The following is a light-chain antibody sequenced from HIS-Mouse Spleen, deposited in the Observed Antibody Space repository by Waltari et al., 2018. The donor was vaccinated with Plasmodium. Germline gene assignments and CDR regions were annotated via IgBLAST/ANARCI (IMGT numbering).Light chain of an antibody. Sequence: DIQMTQSPSSLSASVGDRVTITCWASQSISNYLNWYQQKPGKAPKFLIYAASTLQSGVPSRFSGSGSGTDFTLTISSLQPEDFATYYCQQSYSTWTFGQGTKVEIK. V-gene: IGKV1-39*01. CDR3: QQSYSTWT. CDR1: QSISNY. J-gene: IGKJ1*01. CDR2: AAS.